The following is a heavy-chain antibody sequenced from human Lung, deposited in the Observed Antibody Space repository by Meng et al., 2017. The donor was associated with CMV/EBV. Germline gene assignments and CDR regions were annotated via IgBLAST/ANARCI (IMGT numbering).Heavy chain of an antibody. V-gene: IGHV3-7*01. CDR1: GFTFSTDW. D-gene: IGHD6-6*01. CDR3: ARSSSR. CDR2: INPDGSAK. Sequence: GESLKISCAASGFTFSTDWMTWVRQAPGKGLEWVANINPDGSAKYYVVSVRGRFTISRDNAMNSLYLQMNSLRAEDTAVYYCARSSSRWGQGTLVTVSS. J-gene: IGHJ4*02.